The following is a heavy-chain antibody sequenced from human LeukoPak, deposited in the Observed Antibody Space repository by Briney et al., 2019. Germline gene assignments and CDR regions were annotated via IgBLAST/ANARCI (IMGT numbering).Heavy chain of an antibody. CDR2: THYSGST. CDR1: GGSISSYY. CDR3: AGRSDYNYYYYMDV. V-gene: IGHV4-59*01. J-gene: IGHJ6*03. Sequence: SETLSLTCTVSGGSISSYYWSWLRQPPGKGLEYIGYTHYSGSTNYSPSLKSRVTISLDTSGNQFSLKLSSVTAADTAVYYCAGRSDYNYYYYMDVWGKGTTVTISS. D-gene: IGHD3-3*01.